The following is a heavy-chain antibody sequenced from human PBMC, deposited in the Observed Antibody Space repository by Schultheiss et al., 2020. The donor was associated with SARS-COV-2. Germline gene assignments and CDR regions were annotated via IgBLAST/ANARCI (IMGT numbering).Heavy chain of an antibody. CDR3: AREGYCSGGSCHYNWFDP. D-gene: IGHD2-15*01. CDR2: INPNSGGT. V-gene: IGHV1-2*06. CDR1: GYTFTSYA. J-gene: IGHJ5*02. Sequence: ASVKVSCKASGYTFTSYAMNWVRQAPGQGLEWMGRINPNSGGTNYAQKFQGRVTMTRDTSTSTVYMELSSLRSEDTAVYYCAREGYCSGGSCHYNWFDPWGQGTLVTVSS.